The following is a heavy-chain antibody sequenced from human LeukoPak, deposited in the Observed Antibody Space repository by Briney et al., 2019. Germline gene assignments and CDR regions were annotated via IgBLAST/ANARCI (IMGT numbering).Heavy chain of an antibody. J-gene: IGHJ5*02. Sequence: SVKVSCKAAGRSFSSYCISWVRQAPGQGLEWMGGIIPIFGTANYAQKFQSRVTITTDESTSTAYMQLSSLISEETRVYYWAKAAHGSPGYSFDPWGQGTLVTGSS. CDR2: IIPIFGTA. D-gene: IGHD1-1*01. CDR1: GRSFSSYC. V-gene: IGHV1-69*05. CDR3: AKAAHGSPGYSFDP.